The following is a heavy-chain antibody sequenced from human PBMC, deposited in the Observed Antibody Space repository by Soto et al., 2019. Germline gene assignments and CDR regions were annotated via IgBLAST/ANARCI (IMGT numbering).Heavy chain of an antibody. CDR2: IMYDGNTE. V-gene: IGHV3-30-3*01. CDR1: GFVFGSYA. D-gene: IGHD2-21*01. CDR3: TRPTCDGGNCYFAH. Sequence: GGSLRLSCAASGFVFGSYAMHWVRQAPGKGLEWVAVIMYDGNTEYYADSVKGRFTLSRDNSKNILYVQMNSLRAEDTAVYYCTRPTCDGGNCYFAHWGQGTLVTVSS. J-gene: IGHJ5*02.